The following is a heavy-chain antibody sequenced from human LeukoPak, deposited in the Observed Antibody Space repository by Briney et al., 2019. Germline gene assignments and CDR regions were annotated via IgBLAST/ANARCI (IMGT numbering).Heavy chain of an antibody. V-gene: IGHV4-34*01. CDR1: GGSFSGYY. J-gene: IGHJ4*02. CDR2: INHSGST. Sequence: PSETLSLTCAVYGGSFSGYYWSWIRQPPGKGLEWIGEINHSGSTNYNPSLKSRVSISTDTSKNQFSLNLRSVTAAETGIYYCARGPYWGQGTLVTVSS. CDR3: ARGPY.